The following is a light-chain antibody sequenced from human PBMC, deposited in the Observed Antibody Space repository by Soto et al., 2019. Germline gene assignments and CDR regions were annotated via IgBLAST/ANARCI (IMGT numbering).Light chain of an antibody. CDR3: QQYGTLPTT. CDR1: QSVSGTY. V-gene: IGKV3-20*01. CDR2: GAS. J-gene: IGKJ3*01. Sequence: PGERATLSCRASQSVSGTYVAWYQQTPGQAPRLLIYGASSRATGIPDRFSGSGSGTDFTLTISRLEPEDFTVYYCQQYGTLPTTFGPGTKV.